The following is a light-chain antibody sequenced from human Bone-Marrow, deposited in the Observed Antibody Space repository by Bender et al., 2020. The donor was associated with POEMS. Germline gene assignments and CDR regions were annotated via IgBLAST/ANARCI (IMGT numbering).Light chain of an antibody. J-gene: IGLJ2*01. Sequence: QSVLTQPPSVSGSPGQSITISCTGTSSDVGSYNLVSWYQHHPGKAPKLMIYDVHNRPSGVSDRFSGSKSGNTASLTIFGLQAEDEADYYCSSYSSTTTMWLFGGGTKLTVL. CDR3: SSYSSTTTMWL. CDR1: SSDVGSYNL. CDR2: DVH. V-gene: IGLV2-14*02.